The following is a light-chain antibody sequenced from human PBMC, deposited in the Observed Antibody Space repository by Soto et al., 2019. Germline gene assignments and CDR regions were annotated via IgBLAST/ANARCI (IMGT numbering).Light chain of an antibody. CDR3: QSYDSSLSGSNWV. CDR1: SSNIGAGYD. Sequence: QSVLTQPPSVSGAPGQRVTISCTGSSSNIGAGYDVHWYQQLPGTAPKLLIYANTNRPSVVPDRFSGSKSGTSASLAITGLQAEDEADYYCQSYDSSLSGSNWVFGGGTKLTVL. CDR2: ANT. J-gene: IGLJ3*02. V-gene: IGLV1-40*01.